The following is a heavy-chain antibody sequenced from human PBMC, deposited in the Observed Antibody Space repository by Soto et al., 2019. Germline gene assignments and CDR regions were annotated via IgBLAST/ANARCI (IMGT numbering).Heavy chain of an antibody. D-gene: IGHD3-22*01. V-gene: IGHV3-21*01. J-gene: IGHJ4*02. CDR1: GFTFNTYT. CDR3: AREGYFDSSDRCFDH. CDR2: ITSAGSFI. Sequence: EVQLVESGGGRVKPGESLRLSCVASGFTFNTYTMSWVRQAPGRGLERVSSITSAGSFIFHADSVKGRFTISRDNADNSLYLEMNSLRADDTAVYYCAREGYFDSSDRCFDHWGQGTPVTVSS.